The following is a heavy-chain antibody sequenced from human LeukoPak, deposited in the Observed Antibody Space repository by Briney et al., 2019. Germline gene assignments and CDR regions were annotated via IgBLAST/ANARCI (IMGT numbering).Heavy chain of an antibody. J-gene: IGHJ3*02. CDR1: GFTVSSNY. Sequence: GGSLRLSCAASGFTVSSNYMSWVRQAPGKGLEWVSAISGSGGSTYYADSVKGRFTISRDNSKNTLYLQMNSLRAEDTAVYYCARRGGGLLFLGAFDIWGQGTMVTVSS. V-gene: IGHV3-23*01. D-gene: IGHD2-21*02. CDR3: ARRGGGLLFLGAFDI. CDR2: ISGSGGST.